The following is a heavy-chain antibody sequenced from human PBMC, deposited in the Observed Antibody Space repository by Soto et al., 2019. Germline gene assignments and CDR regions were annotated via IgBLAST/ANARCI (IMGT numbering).Heavy chain of an antibody. V-gene: IGHV3-30-3*01. CDR3: ARDSGVADDILTGYFYYYYGMDV. CDR2: ISYDGSNK. J-gene: IGHJ6*02. CDR1: GFTFSSYA. D-gene: IGHD3-9*01. Sequence: QVQLVESGGGVVQPGRSLRLSCAASGFTFSSYAMHWVRQAPGKGLEWVAVISYDGSNKYYADSVKGRFTISRDNSNNTLYLQMNSLRAEDTAVYYCARDSGVADDILTGYFYYYYGMDVWGQGTTVTVSS.